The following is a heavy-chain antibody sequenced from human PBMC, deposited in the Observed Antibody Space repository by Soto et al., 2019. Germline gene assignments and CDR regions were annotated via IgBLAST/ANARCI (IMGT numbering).Heavy chain of an antibody. CDR1: GGSISSSDYY. CDR2: IYSGGSA. CDR3: ARKQSDTLPES. Sequence: PSETLSLTCTVSGGSISSSDYYWGWIRQPPGQGLEWIGTIYSGGSAYYNPSLNSRVTMSIDMSKNQLSLEVRSVTAADTAMYYCARKQSDTLPESWGPGTLVTVSS. J-gene: IGHJ1*01. V-gene: IGHV4-39*01. D-gene: IGHD5-18*01.